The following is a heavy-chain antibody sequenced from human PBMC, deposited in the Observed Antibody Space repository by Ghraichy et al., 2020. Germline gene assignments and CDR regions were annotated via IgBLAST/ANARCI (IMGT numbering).Heavy chain of an antibody. Sequence: GGSLRLSCSGSGFTFSKFGMHWVRQAPGKGLEYVSTITSKGGRTHYADAVKDRFTISRDSSKNTVYLQMSSVTTDDTAVYYCVRGSDILTGSFYYWGQGTQVTVSS. V-gene: IGHV3-64D*09. CDR3: VRGSDILTGSFYY. D-gene: IGHD3-9*01. J-gene: IGHJ4*02. CDR1: GFTFSKFG. CDR2: ITSKGGRT.